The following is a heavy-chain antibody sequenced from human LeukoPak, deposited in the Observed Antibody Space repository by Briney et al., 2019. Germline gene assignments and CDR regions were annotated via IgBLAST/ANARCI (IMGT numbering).Heavy chain of an antibody. CDR1: GFTFSSYS. J-gene: IGHJ6*02. CDR3: ARDHRPLQYQLLSYYYYYYGMDV. CDR2: ISSSSSTI. V-gene: IGHV3-48*04. Sequence: PGGSLRLSCAASGFTFSSYSMNWVRQAPGKGLEWVSYISSSSSTIYYADSVKGRFTISRDNAKNSLYLQMNSLRAEDTAVYYCARDHRPLQYQLLSYYYYYYGMDVWGQGTTVTVSS. D-gene: IGHD2-2*01.